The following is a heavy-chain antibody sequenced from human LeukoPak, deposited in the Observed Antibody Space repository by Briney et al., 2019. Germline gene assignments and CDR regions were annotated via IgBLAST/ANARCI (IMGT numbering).Heavy chain of an antibody. Sequence: PSETLSLTCAVYGGSFSGYYWSWIRQPPGKGLEWIGEINHSGSTNYNPSLKSRVTISVDTSKNQFFLKLSSVTAADTAVYYCARAGITIFGVAYYYYYYGMDVWGQGTTVTVSS. CDR3: ARAGITIFGVAYYYYYYGMDV. CDR2: INHSGST. J-gene: IGHJ6*02. CDR1: GGSFSGYY. D-gene: IGHD3-3*01. V-gene: IGHV4-34*01.